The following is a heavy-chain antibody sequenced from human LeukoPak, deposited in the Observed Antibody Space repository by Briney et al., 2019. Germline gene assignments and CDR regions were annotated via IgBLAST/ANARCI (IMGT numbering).Heavy chain of an antibody. J-gene: IGHJ4*02. Sequence: ASVKVSCKASGYTFTRFLMHWVRQAPGQGLEWMGVTNPSSGSTTYAQKFQGRVTMTRDMSTNTVYMELRSLRSEDTAVYYCAKDSGDISGRTDYFDYWGQGALVTVSS. CDR1: GYTFTRFL. D-gene: IGHD3-22*01. CDR2: TNPSSGST. CDR3: AKDSGDISGRTDYFDY. V-gene: IGHV1-46*01.